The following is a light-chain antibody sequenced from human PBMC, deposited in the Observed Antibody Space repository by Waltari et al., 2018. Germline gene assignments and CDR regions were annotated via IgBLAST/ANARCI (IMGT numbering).Light chain of an antibody. J-gene: IGLJ2*01. V-gene: IGLV1-44*01. Sequence: QSVLTQPPSASGTPGQRVTISCSGSSSNIGSQAVNWYQQLPGTAPKPLIDSNNQRPSGVPGRFSGANSGTSASLAISGLQSEDEADYYCATWDDNLNGVVFGGGTKLTVL. CDR1: SSNIGSQA. CDR3: ATWDDNLNGVV. CDR2: SNN.